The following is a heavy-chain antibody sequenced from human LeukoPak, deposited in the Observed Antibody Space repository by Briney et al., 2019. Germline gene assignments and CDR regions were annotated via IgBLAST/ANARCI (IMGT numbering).Heavy chain of an antibody. J-gene: IGHJ3*02. CDR2: VSPKTGDS. V-gene: IGHV1-8*01. CDR3: ARSDGYAIPPHDAFDI. Sequence: ASVKISCKASGYSFSNFHINWVRQASGQGLEWVGWVSPKTGDSGYALKFQGRVTMTSDTSETTVYMEVRSLTSEDTAVYYCARSDGYAIPPHDAFDIWGQGTMVTVSS. CDR1: GYSFSNFH. D-gene: IGHD5-24*01.